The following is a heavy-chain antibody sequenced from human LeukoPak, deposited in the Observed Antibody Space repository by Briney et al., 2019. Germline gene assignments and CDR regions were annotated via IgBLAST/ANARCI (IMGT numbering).Heavy chain of an antibody. V-gene: IGHV4-39*01. CDR1: GGSISSSSYY. CDR3: ARRRYGSSWSDY. D-gene: IGHD6-13*01. Sequence: SETLSLTCTVSGGSISSSSYYWGRIRQPPGKGLEWIGNFYYSGSTHYNPSLKSRVTISVDTSKNHVSLKLSSVTAADTAVYYCARRRYGSSWSDYWGQGTLVIVSS. CDR2: FYYSGST. J-gene: IGHJ4*02.